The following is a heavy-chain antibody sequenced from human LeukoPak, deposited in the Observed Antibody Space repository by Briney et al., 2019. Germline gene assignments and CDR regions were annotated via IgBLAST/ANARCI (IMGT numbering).Heavy chain of an antibody. CDR1: GFTFSTYS. J-gene: IGHJ4*02. D-gene: IGHD6-13*01. V-gene: IGHV3-48*01. CDR2: ISSISSII. CDR3: TRSRPGTEAGQPNFDY. Sequence: GRSLRLSCAASGFTFSTYSMSWVRQAPGKGLEWVSYISSISSIIYYADSVKGRFTISRDNARNSLYLQMNSLRAEDTAVYYCTRSRPGTEAGQPNFDYWGQGTLVTVSS.